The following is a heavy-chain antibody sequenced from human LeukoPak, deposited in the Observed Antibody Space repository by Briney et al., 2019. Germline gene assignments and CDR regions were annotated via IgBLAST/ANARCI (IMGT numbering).Heavy chain of an antibody. Sequence: GGSLRLSCAASVFTLSAYAMSWVRQAPEKGLEWVSSISASVSSTLYADSARGRFTISRDNTKNTLYLQIDSLRADGAALYYCAKDTGPTPDWYFDLWGRGTLITVSS. CDR1: VFTLSAYA. J-gene: IGHJ2*01. CDR3: AKDTGPTPDWYFDL. V-gene: IGHV3-23*01. D-gene: IGHD2-15*01. CDR2: ISASVSST.